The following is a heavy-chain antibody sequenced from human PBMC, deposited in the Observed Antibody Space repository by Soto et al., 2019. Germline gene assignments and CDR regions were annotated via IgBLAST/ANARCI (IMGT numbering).Heavy chain of an antibody. J-gene: IGHJ4*02. Sequence: QVQLQQWGAGLLKPSETLSLTCAVYGGSFSGYYWSWIRQPPGKGLEWIGEINHSGSTNYNPSLKSRVTISVDTSKNQFSLKLSSVTAADTAVYYCARGSSDSSGYYSHWGQGTLVTVSS. V-gene: IGHV4-34*01. CDR2: INHSGST. CDR3: ARGSSDSSGYYSH. D-gene: IGHD3-22*01. CDR1: GGSFSGYY.